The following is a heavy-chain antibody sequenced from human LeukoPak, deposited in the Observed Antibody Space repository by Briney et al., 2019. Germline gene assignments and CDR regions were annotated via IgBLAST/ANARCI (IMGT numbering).Heavy chain of an antibody. V-gene: IGHV4-34*01. J-gene: IGHJ6*03. CDR2: IYYSGST. CDR1: GGSFSGYY. CDR3: ARLFFRDGYNYYYYYYYMDV. Sequence: SETLSLTCAVYGGSFSGYYWSWIRQPPGKGLEWIGSIYYSGSTNYNPSLKSRVTISVDTSKNQFSLKLSSVTAADTAVYYCARLFFRDGYNYYYYYYYMDVWGKGTTVTVSS. D-gene: IGHD5-24*01.